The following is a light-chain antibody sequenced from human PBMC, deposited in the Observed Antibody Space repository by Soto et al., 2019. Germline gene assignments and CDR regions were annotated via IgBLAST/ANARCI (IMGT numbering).Light chain of an antibody. J-gene: IGKJ2*01. V-gene: IGKV1-39*01. Sequence: DIQMTQSPSSLSASVGDRVTITCRASQTVGTFLNWYQQRPGRAPNLLIYAASNLPTGVPSRFSGSGSGTDFTLTISRLEPEDFAVYYCQQYGTSPLYTFGQGTKLEIK. CDR1: QTVGTF. CDR2: AAS. CDR3: QQYGTSPLYT.